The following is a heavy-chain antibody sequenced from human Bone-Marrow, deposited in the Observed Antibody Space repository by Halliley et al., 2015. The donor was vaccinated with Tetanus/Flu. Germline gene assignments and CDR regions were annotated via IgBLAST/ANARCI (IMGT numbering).Heavy chain of an antibody. D-gene: IGHD2-15*01. CDR3: ARKGTCSGGSCFYYYGMDV. J-gene: IGHJ6*02. V-gene: IGHV3-20*03. CDR2: GRI. Sequence: GRIGYADSVKGRFTISRDNAKNSLHLQMNSLRVEDTALYFCARKGTCSGGSCFYYYGMDVWGQGTTVNVAS.